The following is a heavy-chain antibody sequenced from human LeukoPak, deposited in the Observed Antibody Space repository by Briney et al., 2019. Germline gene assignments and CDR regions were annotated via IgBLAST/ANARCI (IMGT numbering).Heavy chain of an antibody. D-gene: IGHD1-1*01. Sequence: GGSLRLSCAASGFTFSRYWMTWVRQAPGKGLEWVANIKEDGSENSYVASVKGRFTISRDNAKNSLYLQLNSLRAEDTAVYFCARQRYSDYWGQGTLVTVSS. CDR2: IKEDGSEN. V-gene: IGHV3-7*01. CDR1: GFTFSRYW. CDR3: ARQRYSDY. J-gene: IGHJ4*02.